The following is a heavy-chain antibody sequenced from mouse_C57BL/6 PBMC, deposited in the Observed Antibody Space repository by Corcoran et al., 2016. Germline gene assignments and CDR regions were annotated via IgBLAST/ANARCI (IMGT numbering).Heavy chain of an antibody. J-gene: IGHJ1*03. Sequence: QIQLVQSGPELKKPGETVKISSQASGYTFTTSGMSWVTQAPGKGFKWMGWINTYSGVPTYADDFKGRFAFSLETSASTAYLQINNLKNEDTATYFWARRGNYYGSSIWYYDVWGTGTTVTVSS. D-gene: IGHD1-1*01. CDR2: INTYSGVP. CDR1: GYTFTTSG. V-gene: IGHV9-3*01. CDR3: ARRGNYYGSSIWYYDV.